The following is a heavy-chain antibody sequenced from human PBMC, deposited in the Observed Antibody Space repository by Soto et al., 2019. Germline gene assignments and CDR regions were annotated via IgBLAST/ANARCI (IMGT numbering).Heavy chain of an antibody. J-gene: IGHJ4*02. D-gene: IGHD6-19*01. CDR1: GFTFRSYA. Sequence: EVQLVESGGGLVQPGGSLRLSCAASGFTFRSYAMSWVRQAPGKGLEWVSSISGSGGSAFYVDSVKGRFTISRDNSKNTLQLQMNSLRADDTAIYYCAKDTAVSGTFVVTFDSGGQGSLVTVSS. V-gene: IGHV3-23*04. CDR2: ISGSGGSA. CDR3: AKDTAVSGTFVVTFDS.